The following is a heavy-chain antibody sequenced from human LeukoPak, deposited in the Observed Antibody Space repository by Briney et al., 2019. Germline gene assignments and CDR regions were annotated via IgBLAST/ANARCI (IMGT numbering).Heavy chain of an antibody. Sequence: PGGSLRLSCAASGFTVSSNYMSWVRQAPGKGLEWVSVIYSGGSTYYADSVKGRFTISRDNSKNTLYLQMNSLRAEDTAVYYCARDREGSHDAFDIWGQGTMVTVSS. J-gene: IGHJ3*02. CDR3: ARDREGSHDAFDI. CDR1: GFTVSSNY. CDR2: IYSGGST. D-gene: IGHD1-26*01. V-gene: IGHV3-66*01.